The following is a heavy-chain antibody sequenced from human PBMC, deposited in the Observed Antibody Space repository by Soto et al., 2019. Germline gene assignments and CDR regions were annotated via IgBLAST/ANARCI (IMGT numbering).Heavy chain of an antibody. Sequence: EVQLVESGGGLVQPGGSLRLSCAASGFTFSSFSMNWVRQAPGKGLEWVSYISSSSSNIYYADSVKGRFTISIDNAKNSLYLQMNSMRDADTAVYYCARGNRDGYLDYWGQGTLVTVSS. J-gene: IGHJ4*02. V-gene: IGHV3-48*02. CDR2: ISSSSSNI. CDR3: ARGNRDGYLDY. CDR1: GFTFSSFS.